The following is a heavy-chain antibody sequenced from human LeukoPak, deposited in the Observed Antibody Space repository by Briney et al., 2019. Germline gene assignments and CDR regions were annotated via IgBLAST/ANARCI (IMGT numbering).Heavy chain of an antibody. CDR1: GFTFSNSD. D-gene: IGHD3-9*01. J-gene: IGHJ6*04. Sequence: PGGSLRLSCAAFGFTFSNSDMNWVHQAPGKGLEWVSGVSWNGSRAHYADSVKGRFIISRDNSRNTLYLQMNSLRAEDTAVYYCARDRGGYDILTGYYYYYYGMDVWGKGTTVTVSS. CDR2: VSWNGSRA. V-gene: IGHV3-35*01. CDR3: ARDRGGYDILTGYYYYYYGMDV.